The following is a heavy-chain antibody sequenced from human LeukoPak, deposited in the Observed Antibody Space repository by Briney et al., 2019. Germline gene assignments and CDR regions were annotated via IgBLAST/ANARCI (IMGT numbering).Heavy chain of an antibody. Sequence: ASVKVSCKASGYTFTGYYMHWVRQAPGQGLEWMEWINPNSGGTNYAQKFQGRVTMTRDTSISTAYMELSRLRSDDTAVYYCARTYCTNGVCFNWFDPWGQGTLVTVSS. J-gene: IGHJ5*02. CDR3: ARTYCTNGVCFNWFDP. D-gene: IGHD2-8*01. CDR1: GYTFTGYY. CDR2: INPNSGGT. V-gene: IGHV1-2*02.